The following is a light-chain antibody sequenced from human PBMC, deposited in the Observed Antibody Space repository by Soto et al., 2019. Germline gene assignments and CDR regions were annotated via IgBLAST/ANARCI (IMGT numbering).Light chain of an antibody. J-gene: IGKJ2*01. CDR2: DAS. CDR3: QQSDSTPYT. CDR1: ETICTY. Sequence: DIPMTQSPSSLSASVGNRVTITCRASETICTYLNWYQQKPGKAPRLLIYDASSLLSGVPSRFSGSGSGTDFTLTIASLQPEDFSTYYCQQSDSTPYTFGQGTKVEI. V-gene: IGKV1-39*01.